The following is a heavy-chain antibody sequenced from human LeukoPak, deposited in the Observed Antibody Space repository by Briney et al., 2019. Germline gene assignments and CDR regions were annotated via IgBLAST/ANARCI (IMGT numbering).Heavy chain of an antibody. CDR2: IIPIFGTA. D-gene: IGHD3-3*01. V-gene: IGHV1-69*13. J-gene: IGHJ5*02. CDR3: ASLLRFGPFDP. Sequence: SVKVSCKASGYTFSSYGISWVRQAPGQGLEWMGGIIPIFGTANYAQKFQGRVTITADESTSTAYMELSSLRSEDTAVYYCASLLRFGPFDPWGQGTLVTVSS. CDR1: GYTFSSYG.